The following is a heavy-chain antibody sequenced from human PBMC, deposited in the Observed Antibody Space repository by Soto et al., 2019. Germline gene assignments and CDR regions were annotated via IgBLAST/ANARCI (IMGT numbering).Heavy chain of an antibody. V-gene: IGHV4-59*01. J-gene: IGHJ4*02. CDR1: GDSISAYS. CDR3: AREGNLGRWLQPLAF. CDR2: IHYNGNT. Sequence: QVQLQVSAPGLVKPSETLSLTCTVSGDSISAYSWSWVRQPPGKGLEWIGNIHYNGNTKYNPSLKSRVTMSVDTSKNQFSLKLISVTAADTAKYFCAREGNLGRWLQPLAFWGQGTLVTVSS. D-gene: IGHD5-12*01.